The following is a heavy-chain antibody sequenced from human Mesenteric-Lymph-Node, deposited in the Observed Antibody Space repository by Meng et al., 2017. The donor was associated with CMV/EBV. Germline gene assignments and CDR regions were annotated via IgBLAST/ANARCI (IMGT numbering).Heavy chain of an antibody. J-gene: IGHJ4*02. Sequence: QFHQCGTRLLKPSGTLAVTCVVYGGSFSGYYWNCIRQSPEKGLEWIGEINHSGSTTYNPSFTSRTIISVDTSTNQISLNMSSVTAADTAVYYCARGSSYDILTGYFDYWGQGALVTVSS. CDR2: INHSGST. D-gene: IGHD3-9*01. CDR1: GGSFSGYY. CDR3: ARGSSYDILTGYFDY. V-gene: IGHV4-34*01.